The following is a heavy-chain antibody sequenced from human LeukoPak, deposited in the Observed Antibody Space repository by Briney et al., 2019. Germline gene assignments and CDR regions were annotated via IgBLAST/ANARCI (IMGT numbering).Heavy chain of an antibody. CDR2: IYYSGST. Sequence: SETLSLTCTVSGGSISSYYWSWIRQPPGKGLEWIAYIYYSGSTYYNPSLKSRVTISVDTSKNQFSLKLSSVTAADTAVYYCARAKGVYCSGGSCYFFDYWGQGTLVTVSS. CDR3: ARAKGVYCSGGSCYFFDY. V-gene: IGHV4-59*12. J-gene: IGHJ4*02. CDR1: GGSISSYY. D-gene: IGHD2-15*01.